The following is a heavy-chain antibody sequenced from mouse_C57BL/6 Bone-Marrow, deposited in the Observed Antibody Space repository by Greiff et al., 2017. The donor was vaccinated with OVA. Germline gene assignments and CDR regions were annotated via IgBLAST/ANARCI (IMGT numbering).Heavy chain of an antibody. CDR1: GYTFTSYW. D-gene: IGHD2-4*01. Sequence: QVQLQQPGAELVKPGASVKLSCKASGYTFTSYWMHWVKQRPGQGLEWIGMIHPNSGSTNYNEKFKSKATLTVDKSSSTAYMQLSSLTSDDSAVDYCARDYDYDGVDYWGQGTTLTVSS. V-gene: IGHV1-64*01. CDR2: IHPNSGST. J-gene: IGHJ2*01. CDR3: ARDYDYDGVDY.